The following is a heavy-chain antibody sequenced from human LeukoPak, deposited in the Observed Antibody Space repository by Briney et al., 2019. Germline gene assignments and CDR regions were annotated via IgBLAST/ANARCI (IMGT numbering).Heavy chain of an antibody. Sequence: GGSLRLSCAASGFTFSSYEMNWVRQAPGKGLEWVSAISGSGGSTYYADSVKGRFTISRDNSKNTLYLQMNSLRAEDTAVYYCAKDPDYGDWGWGQGTLVTVSS. CDR2: ISGSGGST. V-gene: IGHV3-23*01. D-gene: IGHD4-17*01. CDR1: GFTFSSYE. CDR3: AKDPDYGDWG. J-gene: IGHJ4*02.